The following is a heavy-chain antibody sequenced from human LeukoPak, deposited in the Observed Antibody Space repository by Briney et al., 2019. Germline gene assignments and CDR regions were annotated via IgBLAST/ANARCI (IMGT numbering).Heavy chain of an antibody. Sequence: PGRSLRLSCAASGFTFSSYAMHWVRQAPGKGLEWVAFIRYDGSNKYYADSVKGRFTISRDNSKNTLYLQMDSLRAEDTAVYYCAKEWRSYRLFDYWGQGTLVTVSS. V-gene: IGHV3-30*02. CDR3: AKEWRSYRLFDY. D-gene: IGHD1-26*01. J-gene: IGHJ4*02. CDR2: IRYDGSNK. CDR1: GFTFSSYA.